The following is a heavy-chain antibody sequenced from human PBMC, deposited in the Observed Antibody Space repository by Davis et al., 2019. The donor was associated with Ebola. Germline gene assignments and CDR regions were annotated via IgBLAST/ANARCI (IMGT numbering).Heavy chain of an antibody. CDR1: GFTFSSYS. CDR2: ISSSSSYI. Sequence: GESLKISCAASGFTFSSYSMNWVRQAPGKGLEWVSCISSSSSYIYYADSVKGRFTLSRDNAKNSVYLQMNSLRAEDTAVYYCGAYSFVHGPHYFDYWGQGTLVTVSS. V-gene: IGHV3-21*06. D-gene: IGHD5-18*01. J-gene: IGHJ4*02. CDR3: GAYSFVHGPHYFDY.